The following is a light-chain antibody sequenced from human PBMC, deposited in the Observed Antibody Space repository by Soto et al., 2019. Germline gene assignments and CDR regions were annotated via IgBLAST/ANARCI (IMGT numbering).Light chain of an antibody. CDR2: RST. J-gene: IGLJ7*01. Sequence: QSVLTQPPSASGTPGQRVSISCSGTNSNIGSNSVNWYQHFPGTAPKVLIYRSTQRPSGVPDRFSGSKSGTSASLAISGLQSEDEADYYCAAWDDSLYGVVFGGGTQLTVL. CDR1: NSNIGSNS. V-gene: IGLV1-44*01. CDR3: AAWDDSLYGVV.